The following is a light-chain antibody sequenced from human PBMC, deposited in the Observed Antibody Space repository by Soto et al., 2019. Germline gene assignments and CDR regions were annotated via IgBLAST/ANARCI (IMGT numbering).Light chain of an antibody. Sequence: EMVLTQSPGTLSLSPGERATIYCRASQSVSNNYLAWYHQKPGQAPRLLIYGASNRATGIPDRFSGSGSGTDFTLTISRLEPEDFAVYYCQQYGSSGTFGQGTKVDI. CDR1: QSVSNNY. CDR2: GAS. CDR3: QQYGSSGT. V-gene: IGKV3-20*01. J-gene: IGKJ1*01.